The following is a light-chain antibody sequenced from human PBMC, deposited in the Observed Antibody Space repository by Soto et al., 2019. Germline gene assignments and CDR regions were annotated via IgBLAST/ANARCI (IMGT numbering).Light chain of an antibody. CDR2: AAS. CDR3: QQYYLYPRT. J-gene: IGKJ1*01. Sequence: IRMTQSPSSFSASTGDRVTITCRASQGISSFLAWYQQKSGKAPKLLMYAASTLQIGVPSRFSGSGSGTDFTLTISSLQSADFATYYCQQYYLYPRTFGQGTKVEIK. V-gene: IGKV1-8*01. CDR1: QGISSF.